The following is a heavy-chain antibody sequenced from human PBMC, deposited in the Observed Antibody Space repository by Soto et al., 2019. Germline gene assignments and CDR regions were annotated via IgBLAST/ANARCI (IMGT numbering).Heavy chain of an antibody. D-gene: IGHD2-2*01. J-gene: IGHJ6*02. CDR3: AREDRDRETGLVPAAIDGMDV. CDR2: IIPIFGIA. V-gene: IGHV1-69*08. Sequence: QVQLVQSGAEVKKPGSSVKVSCKASGGTFSRYSITWVRQAPGHGLEWIGRIIPIFGIASYAQKFHGRVTITADESTSTAYMELSSLRSDDTAVYYCAREDRDRETGLVPAAIDGMDVWVQGTTVTVSS. CDR1: GGTFSRYS.